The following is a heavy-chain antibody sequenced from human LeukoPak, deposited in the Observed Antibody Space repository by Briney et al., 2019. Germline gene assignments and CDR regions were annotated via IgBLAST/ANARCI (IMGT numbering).Heavy chain of an antibody. V-gene: IGHV3-13*01. CDR3: ARATVIGNAPAPGYMDV. Sequence: RGSLRLSCAASGFTLSTYDMHWVRQVSGKGLEWVSSIGTIGDTFYPGSVKGRFTISRENAKNSLYLQMNGLRAGDTAVYYCARATVIGNAPAPGYMDVWGKGTTVTVSS. CDR1: GFTLSTYD. J-gene: IGHJ6*03. CDR2: IGTIGDT. D-gene: IGHD2-21*01.